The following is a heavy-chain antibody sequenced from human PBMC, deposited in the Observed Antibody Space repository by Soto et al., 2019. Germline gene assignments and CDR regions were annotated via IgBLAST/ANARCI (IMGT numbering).Heavy chain of an antibody. CDR3: ARALRYFDWSYNNYYYYYMDV. Sequence: ASVKVSCKASGYTFTSYGISWVRQAPGQGLEWMGWISAYNGNTNYAQKLQGRVTMTIDTSTSTAYMELRSLRSDDTAVYYCARALRYFDWSYNNYYYYYMDVWGKGTTVTVSS. J-gene: IGHJ6*03. D-gene: IGHD3-9*01. CDR2: ISAYNGNT. V-gene: IGHV1-18*01. CDR1: GYTFTSYG.